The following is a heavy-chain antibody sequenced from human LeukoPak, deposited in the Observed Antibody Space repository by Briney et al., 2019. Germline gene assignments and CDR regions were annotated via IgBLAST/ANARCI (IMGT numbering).Heavy chain of an antibody. V-gene: IGHV1-18*01. CDR1: GYTLTSYG. CDR2: ISAYNGNT. Sequence: VASVKVSCEASGYTLTSYGINWMRQAPGQGLEWMGWISAYNGNTNYAQKLQGRVTMTTDTSTSTAYMELRSLRSDDTAVYYCARDPSWTRDGYDYWGQGTLVTVSS. D-gene: IGHD5-24*01. CDR3: ARDPSWTRDGYDY. J-gene: IGHJ4*02.